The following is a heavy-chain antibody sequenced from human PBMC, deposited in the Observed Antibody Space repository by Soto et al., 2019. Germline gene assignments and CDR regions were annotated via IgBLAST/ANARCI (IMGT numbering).Heavy chain of an antibody. CDR2: ISLYSDGT. Sequence: ASVKVSCKTSGYTFSNYGITWVRQAPGQPLEWLGWISLYSDGTNYAQKLQGRVTMTTDTSTSTAYMELRSLRSDDTAVYYCARAGYSYGSYDAFDIWGQGTMVTVSS. CDR3: ARAGYSYGSYDAFDI. D-gene: IGHD5-18*01. J-gene: IGHJ3*02. CDR1: GYTFSNYG. V-gene: IGHV1-18*01.